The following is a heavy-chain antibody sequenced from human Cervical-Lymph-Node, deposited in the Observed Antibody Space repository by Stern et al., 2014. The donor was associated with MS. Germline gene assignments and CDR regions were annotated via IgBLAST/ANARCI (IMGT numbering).Heavy chain of an antibody. Sequence: QVQLVQSGAEVKKPGASVKVSCKASGYTLTNYDINWVRQAPGQGLEWVGWISANSGNTGYSQKFQGRVTMTRDTSTGTAYMELRGLTSEDTAVYYCATAILRSYDAFDIWGQGTLVTVSS. CDR2: ISANSGNT. CDR1: GYTLTNYD. CDR3: ATAILRSYDAFDI. V-gene: IGHV1-8*01. J-gene: IGHJ3*02.